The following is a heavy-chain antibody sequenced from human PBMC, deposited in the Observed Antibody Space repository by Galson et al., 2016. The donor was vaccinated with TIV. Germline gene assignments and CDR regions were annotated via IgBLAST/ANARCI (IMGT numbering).Heavy chain of an antibody. V-gene: IGHV4-38-2*01. Sequence: ETLSLTCAVSGYSISSGYWWDWIRQAPGKGLEWIGTVHHVGVTFYNPSLKRRVTITKDEPDKSFSLKMRSVTAADTATYYCARHYNNIVIGEGWYYDHGMDVWGQGTTVTVSS. D-gene: IGHD3-10*01. CDR1: GYSISSGYW. CDR3: ARHYNNIVIGEGWYYDHGMDV. CDR2: VHHVGVT. J-gene: IGHJ6*02.